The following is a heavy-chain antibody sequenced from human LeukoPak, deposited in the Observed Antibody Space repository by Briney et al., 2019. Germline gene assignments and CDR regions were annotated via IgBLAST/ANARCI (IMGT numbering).Heavy chain of an antibody. CDR1: GLTFNRNA. CDR2: IGGSGDKT. V-gene: IGHV3-23*01. D-gene: IGHD6-19*01. Sequence: GGSLRLSCAASGLTFNRNAISWVRQAPGKGLEWVSTIGGSGDKTFYADSVKGRFTISRDNSKNMVHLQMNSLTGGDTALYYCVRRGDASSGWGDHDFWGQGALVTVSS. J-gene: IGHJ4*02. CDR3: VRRGDASSGWGDHDF.